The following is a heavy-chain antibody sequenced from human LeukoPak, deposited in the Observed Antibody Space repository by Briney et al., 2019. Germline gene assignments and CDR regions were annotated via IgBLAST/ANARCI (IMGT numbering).Heavy chain of an antibody. V-gene: IGHV3-30*04. J-gene: IGHJ4*02. CDR2: ISYDGSNK. D-gene: IGHD3-22*01. Sequence: QPGGSLRLSCAASGFTFSGFAMSWVRRTPGKGLEWVAVISYDGSNKYYADSVKGRFTISRDNSKNTLYLQMNSLRAEDTAVYYCAREIVVDGDYWGQGTLVTVSS. CDR3: AREIVVDGDY. CDR1: GFTFSGFA.